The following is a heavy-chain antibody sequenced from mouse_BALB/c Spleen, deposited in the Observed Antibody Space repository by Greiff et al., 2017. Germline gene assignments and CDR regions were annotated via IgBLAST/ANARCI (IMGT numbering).Heavy chain of an antibody. Sequence: EVKVEESGGGLVQPGGSMKLSCVASGFTFSNYWMNWVRQSPEKGLEWVAEIRLKSNNYATHYAESVKGRFTISRDDSKSSVYLQMNNLRAEDTGIYYCTRRGNSLDYWGQGTTLTVSS. CDR1: GFTFSNYW. J-gene: IGHJ2*01. V-gene: IGHV6-6*02. CDR3: TRRGNSLDY. CDR2: IRLKSNNYAT. D-gene: IGHD2-1*01.